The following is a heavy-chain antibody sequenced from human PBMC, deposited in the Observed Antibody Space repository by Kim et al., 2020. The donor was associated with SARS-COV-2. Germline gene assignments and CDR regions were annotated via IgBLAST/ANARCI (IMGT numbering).Heavy chain of an antibody. CDR3: AAEKGGYSSSWYAY. Sequence: AQKFQERVTITRDMSTSTAYMELSSLRSEDTAVYYCAAEKGGYSSSWYAYWGQGTLVTVSS. J-gene: IGHJ4*02. V-gene: IGHV1-58*01. D-gene: IGHD6-13*01.